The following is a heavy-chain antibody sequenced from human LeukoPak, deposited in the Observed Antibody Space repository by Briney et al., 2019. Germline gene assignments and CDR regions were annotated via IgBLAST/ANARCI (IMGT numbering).Heavy chain of an antibody. V-gene: IGHV4-30-4*08. CDR3: ARGNYDFWSGYYFGFDP. CDR1: GGSISSGDHY. CDR2: IYYSGST. J-gene: IGHJ5*02. D-gene: IGHD3-3*01. Sequence: SETLSLTCTVSGGSISSGDHYWSWIRQPPGKGLEWIGYIYYSGSTYYNPSLKSRVTISVDTSKNQFSLKLSSVTAADTAVYYCARGNYDFWSGYYFGFDPWGQGTLVTVSS.